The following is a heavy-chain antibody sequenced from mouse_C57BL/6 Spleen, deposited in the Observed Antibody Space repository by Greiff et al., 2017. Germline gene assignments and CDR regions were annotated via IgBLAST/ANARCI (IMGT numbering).Heavy chain of an antibody. CDR2: IHPNSGST. V-gene: IGHV1-64*01. CDR3: ARIGYGDEDFDV. D-gene: IGHD2-2*01. CDR1: GYTFTSYW. Sequence: QVQLQQPGAELVKPGASVKLSCKASGYTFTSYWMHWVKQRPGQGLEWIGMIHPNSGSTNYNEKFKSKATLTVDKSSSTAYMQLSSLTSEDSAVYYCARIGYGDEDFDVWGTGTTVTVAS. J-gene: IGHJ1*03.